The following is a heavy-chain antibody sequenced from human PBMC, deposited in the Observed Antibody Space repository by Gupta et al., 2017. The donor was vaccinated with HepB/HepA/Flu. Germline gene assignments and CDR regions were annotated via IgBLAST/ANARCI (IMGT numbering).Heavy chain of an antibody. CDR3: AKTRSIETPNCSSSSCYKDDAFDI. J-gene: IGHJ3*02. D-gene: IGHD2-2*02. V-gene: IGHV3-74*01. CDR1: GFTFSSYW. CDR2: INSDGSST. Sequence: EVQLVESGGGLVQPGGSLRLSCAASGFTFSSYWMHWVRQAPGKGLVWISRINSDGSSTSYADSVEGRSTISRDNAKNTLYLQMNSLRAEDTAVYYCAKTRSIETPNCSSSSCYKDDAFDIWGQGTMVTVSS.